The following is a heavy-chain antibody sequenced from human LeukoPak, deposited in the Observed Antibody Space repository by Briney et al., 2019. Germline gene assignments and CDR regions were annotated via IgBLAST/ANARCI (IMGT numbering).Heavy chain of an antibody. CDR3: AKDYDIVVVPAAIGHPTFFDY. CDR1: GFTLTNYA. D-gene: IGHD2-2*02. CDR2: ISDSGGST. V-gene: IGHV3-23*01. Sequence: GGSLRLSCAISGFTLTNYAMSWVRQAPGKGLEWVSGISDSGGSTFYADSVKGRFTISRDNSKNTLYLQMNSLRAEDTAVYYCAKDYDIVVVPAAIGHPTFFDYWGQGTLVTVSS. J-gene: IGHJ4*02.